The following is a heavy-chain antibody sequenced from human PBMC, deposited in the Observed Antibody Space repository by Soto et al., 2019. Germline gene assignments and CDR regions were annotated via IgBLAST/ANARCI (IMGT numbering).Heavy chain of an antibody. J-gene: IGHJ4*02. CDR2: IYYSGST. V-gene: IGHV4-31*03. CDR3: ARMTTLWISDDY. CDR1: VGSISSGGYY. D-gene: IGHD4-17*01. Sequence: PSETLSVTCTFSVGSISSGGYYWSGIRQHPGKGLEWIGYIYYSGSTYYNPSLKSRVTISVDTSKNQFSLKLSSVTAADTAVYYCARMTTLWISDDYWGQGTLVTFS.